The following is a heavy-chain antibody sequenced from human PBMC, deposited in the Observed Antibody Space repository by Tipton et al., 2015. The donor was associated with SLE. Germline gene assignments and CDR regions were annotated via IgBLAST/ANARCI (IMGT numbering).Heavy chain of an antibody. CDR1: GFTFSSYW. CDR3: ARVSRGY. J-gene: IGHJ4*02. Sequence: QLVQSGGGLVQPGGSLRLSCAASGFTFSSYWMHWVRQGPGKGLVWVSRINRDGTNTTYAESVKGRFTISRDNAKNTLYLQMNNLRAEDTAVYYCARVSRGYWGQGTLVTVSS. D-gene: IGHD6-13*01. CDR2: INRDGTNT. V-gene: IGHV3-74*03.